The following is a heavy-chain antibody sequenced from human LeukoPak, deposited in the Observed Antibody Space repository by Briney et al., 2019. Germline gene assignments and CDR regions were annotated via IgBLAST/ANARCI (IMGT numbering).Heavy chain of an antibody. CDR3: ARVYGSSWRKLSSEYFQH. D-gene: IGHD6-13*01. J-gene: IGHJ1*01. V-gene: IGHV4-34*01. Sequence: SETLSLTCAVYGGSFSGYYWGWIRQPPGKGLEWIGEINHSGSTNYNPSLKSRVTISVDTSKNQFSLKLSSVTAADTAVYYCARVYGSSWRKLSSEYFQHWGQGTLVTVSS. CDR2: INHSGST. CDR1: GGSFSGYY.